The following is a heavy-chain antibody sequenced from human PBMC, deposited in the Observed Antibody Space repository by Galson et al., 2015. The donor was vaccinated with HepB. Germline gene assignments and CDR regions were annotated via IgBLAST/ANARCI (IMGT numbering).Heavy chain of an antibody. Sequence: SVKVSCKASGGTFSSYAISWVRQAPGQGLEWMGGIIPIFGTANYAQKFQGRVTITADESTSTAYMELSSLRSEDTAVYYCARDPSYSSSSRPTGWFDPWGQGTLVTVSS. J-gene: IGHJ5*02. CDR2: IIPIFGTA. V-gene: IGHV1-69*13. CDR3: ARDPSYSSSSRPTGWFDP. CDR1: GGTFSSYA. D-gene: IGHD6-6*01.